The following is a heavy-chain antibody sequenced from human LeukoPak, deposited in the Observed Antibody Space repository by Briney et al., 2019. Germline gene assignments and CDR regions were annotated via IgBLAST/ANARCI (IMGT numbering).Heavy chain of an antibody. V-gene: IGHV3-23*01. CDR2: ISGGGGST. CDR1: GFTFTSYS. D-gene: IGHD3-16*01. CDR3: ARDGALDY. Sequence: GGSLRLSCAASGFTFTSYSMNWVRQAPGKGLEWVSTISGGGGSTYYADSVKGRFTISRDNSKNTLYLQVNSLRAEDTAVYYCARDGALDYWGQGTLVTVSS. J-gene: IGHJ4*02.